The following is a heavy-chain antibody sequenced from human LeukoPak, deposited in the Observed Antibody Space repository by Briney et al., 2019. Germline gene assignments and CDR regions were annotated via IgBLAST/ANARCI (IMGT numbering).Heavy chain of an antibody. V-gene: IGHV3-30-3*01. CDR3: ARLLSLDY. CDR1: GFTFNTYW. J-gene: IGHJ4*02. D-gene: IGHD2/OR15-2a*01. CDR2: ISYDGSNK. Sequence: GGSLRLSCAVSGFTFNTYWMSWVRQAPGKGLEWVAVISYDGSNKYYADSVKGRFTISRDNSKNTLYLQMNSLRAEDTAVYYCARLLSLDYWGQGTLVTVSS.